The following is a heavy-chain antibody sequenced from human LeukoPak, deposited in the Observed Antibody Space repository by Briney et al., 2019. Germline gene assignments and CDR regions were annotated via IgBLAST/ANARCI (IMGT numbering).Heavy chain of an antibody. J-gene: IGHJ6*03. D-gene: IGHD3-9*01. CDR2: IYYSGST. Sequence: PSETLSLTCTVSGGSISSSSYYWGWIRQPPGKGLEWIGSIYYSGSTYYNPSLKSRVTISVDTSKNQFSLKLSSVTAADTAVYYCARDFDRRTRKIGRDSLYYYYYYMDVWGKGTTVTVSS. CDR3: ARDFDRRTRKIGRDSLYYYYYYMDV. CDR1: GGSISSSSYY. V-gene: IGHV4-39*07.